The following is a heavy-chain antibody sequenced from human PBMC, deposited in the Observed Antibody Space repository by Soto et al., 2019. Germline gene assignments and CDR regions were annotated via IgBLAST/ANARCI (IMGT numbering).Heavy chain of an antibody. V-gene: IGHV3-30-3*01. CDR1: GFTFGTYP. CDR3: ARDPKTIGVQFWAYNWLDS. D-gene: IGHD1-7*01. J-gene: IGHJ5*01. CDR2: ISNDGTGN. Sequence: PGGSLRLSCAASGFTFGTYPMHWVRQAPGKGLEWLATISNDGTGNYYADSVKGRVTISRDTSENTLYLEMNSLTAADTAVYYCARDPKTIGVQFWAYNWLDSWGQGTLVTVSS.